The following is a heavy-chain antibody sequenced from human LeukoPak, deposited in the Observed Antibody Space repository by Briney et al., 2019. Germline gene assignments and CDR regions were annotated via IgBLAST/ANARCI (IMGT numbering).Heavy chain of an antibody. CDR1: GYTFTGYY. V-gene: IGHV1-2*02. CDR2: INPNSGGT. Sequence: ASVKVSCKASGYTFTGYYMHWVRQAPGQGLEWMGWINPNSGGTNYAQKFQGRVTMTRDTSISTAYMELSRLRSDDTAVYYCARDPSLVPCSSTSCYPAYWGQGTLVTVSS. D-gene: IGHD2-2*01. J-gene: IGHJ4*02. CDR3: ARDPSLVPCSSTSCYPAY.